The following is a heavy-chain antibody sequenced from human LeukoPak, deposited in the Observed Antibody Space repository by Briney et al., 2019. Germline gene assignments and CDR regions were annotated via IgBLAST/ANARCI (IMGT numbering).Heavy chain of an antibody. CDR2: ISANTGNT. Sequence: ASVTVSSKASGYAFSNYGITWVRQAPGQGVEWMGWISANTGNTNYAQKFQGRVTMTTDTSTNTAYMELRSLTSDDSAVYYCARLGYSYGQYYFDYWGQGTLVTVSS. J-gene: IGHJ4*02. V-gene: IGHV1-18*01. D-gene: IGHD5-18*01. CDR3: ARLGYSYGQYYFDY. CDR1: GYAFSNYG.